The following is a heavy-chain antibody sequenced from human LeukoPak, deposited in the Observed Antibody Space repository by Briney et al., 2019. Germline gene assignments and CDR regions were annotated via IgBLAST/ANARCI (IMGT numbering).Heavy chain of an antibody. CDR2: ISSSSSYI. Sequence: GGSLRPSCAASGFTFSSYSMNWVRQAPGKGLEWVSSISSSSSYIYYADSVKGRFTISRDNAKNSLYLQMNSLRAEDTAVYYCARQLWLAADYWGQGTLVTVSS. CDR3: ARQLWLAADY. D-gene: IGHD5-18*01. V-gene: IGHV3-21*01. J-gene: IGHJ4*02. CDR1: GFTFSSYS.